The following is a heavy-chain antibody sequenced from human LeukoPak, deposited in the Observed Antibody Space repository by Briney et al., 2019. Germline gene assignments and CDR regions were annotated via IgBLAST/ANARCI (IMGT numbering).Heavy chain of an antibody. CDR2: IYYSGST. D-gene: IGHD1-14*01. V-gene: IGHV4-59*01. J-gene: IGHJ5*02. Sequence: ASETLYLTCTVSGGSISSYYWSRIRQPPGKGLEWIGYIYYSGSTNYNPSLKSRVTISVDTSKNQFSLKLSSVTAADTAVYYCARYGLARAGCWFDPWGQGTLVTVSS. CDR1: GGSISSYY. CDR3: ARYGLARAGCWFDP.